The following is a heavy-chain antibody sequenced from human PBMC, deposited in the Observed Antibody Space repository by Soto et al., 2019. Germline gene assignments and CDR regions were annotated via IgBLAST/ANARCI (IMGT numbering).Heavy chain of an antibody. CDR1: GGSMSRYY. CDR3: ARHSPDFDWLSQFDY. V-gene: IGHV4-59*08. D-gene: IGHD3-9*01. J-gene: IGHJ4*02. Sequence: SETLSLTCTASGGSMSRYYWSWIRQPPGKGLEWIGYIYYSGHTNHNPSLKSRVTISVDTSKNQFSLKLSSVTAADTAVYFCARHSPDFDWLSQFDYXGQXALVTVSS. CDR2: IYYSGHT.